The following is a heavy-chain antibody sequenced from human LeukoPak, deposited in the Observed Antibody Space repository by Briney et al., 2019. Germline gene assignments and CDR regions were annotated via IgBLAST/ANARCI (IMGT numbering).Heavy chain of an antibody. J-gene: IGHJ4*02. D-gene: IGHD6-19*01. Sequence: SETLSLTCTVSGGSVSSGSYYWSWIRQPPGKGLEWIGYIYYSGSTNYNPSLKGRVTISVDTSKNQFSLKLSSVTAADTAVYYCACGIAVAGTRGFDYWGQGTLVTVSS. CDR3: ACGIAVAGTRGFDY. CDR1: GGSVSSGSYY. V-gene: IGHV4-61*01. CDR2: IYYSGST.